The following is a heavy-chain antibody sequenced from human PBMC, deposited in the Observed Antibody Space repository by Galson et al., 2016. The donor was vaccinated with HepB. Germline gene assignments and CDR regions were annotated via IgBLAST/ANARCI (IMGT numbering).Heavy chain of an antibody. J-gene: IGHJ4*02. V-gene: IGHV3-7*03. Sequence: SLRLSCAASGFSLAEYAIHWVRQAPGKGLGWVATINPDGNEKAYVDSVKGRFTMSRDNAKDSLHLQMNSLRAEDTGVYYCVTSQGYWGQGTLVTVSS. CDR2: INPDGNEK. CDR3: VTSQGY. CDR1: GFSLAEYA.